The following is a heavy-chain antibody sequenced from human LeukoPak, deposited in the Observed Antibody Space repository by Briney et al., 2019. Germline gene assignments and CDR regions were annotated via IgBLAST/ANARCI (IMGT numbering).Heavy chain of an antibody. D-gene: IGHD5-18*01. CDR3: TTDVTAMVFRGY. CDR1: GFTFSNAW. V-gene: IGHV3-15*01. Sequence: GGSLRLSCAASGFTFSNAWMSWVRQAPGKGLEWVGRIKSKTDGGTTDYAAPVKGRFTISRDDSKNTPYLQMNSLKTEDTAVYYCTTDVTAMVFRGYWGQGTLVTVSS. J-gene: IGHJ4*02. CDR2: IKSKTDGGTT.